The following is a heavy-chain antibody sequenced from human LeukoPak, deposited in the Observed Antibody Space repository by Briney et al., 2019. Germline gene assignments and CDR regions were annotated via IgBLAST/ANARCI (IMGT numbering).Heavy chain of an antibody. D-gene: IGHD2-8*02. Sequence: SETLSLTCTVSGGSIISSSYNWGWIRQPPGKGLEWIGTIYYSGTTYYNPSLQSRVTISVDTSKNEFSLKVNSVTAADTAGYYCARLPTGFPNWFDPWGQGTRVTVSS. V-gene: IGHV4-39*01. J-gene: IGHJ5*02. CDR1: GGSIISSSYN. CDR3: ARLPTGFPNWFDP. CDR2: IYYSGTT.